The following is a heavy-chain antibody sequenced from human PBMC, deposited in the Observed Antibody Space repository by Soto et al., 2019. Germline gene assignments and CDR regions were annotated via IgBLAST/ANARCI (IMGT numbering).Heavy chain of an antibody. V-gene: IGHV1-24*01. CDR3: ATDWATKENHGNYGMDV. CDR2: FDPEDGET. D-gene: IGHD3-16*01. CDR1: GYTLTELS. Sequence: GASVKVSCKVSGYTLTELSMHWVRQAPGKGLEWMGGFDPEDGETIYAQKFQGRVTMTEDTSTDTAYMGLSSLRSEDTAVYYCATDWATKENHGNYGMDVWGQGTTVTVSS. J-gene: IGHJ6*02.